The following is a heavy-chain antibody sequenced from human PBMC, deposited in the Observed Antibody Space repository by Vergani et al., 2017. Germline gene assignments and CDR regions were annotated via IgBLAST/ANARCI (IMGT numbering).Heavy chain of an antibody. Sequence: VQLVESGGGLVQPGGSLRLSCAASGFTFSSYGMHWVRQAPGKGLEWVAVIWYDGSNKYYADSVKGRFTISRDNSKNTLYLQMNSLRAEDTAVYYCAKGEGGSAYYQYEDYWGQGTLVTVSS. CDR1: GFTFSSYG. J-gene: IGHJ4*02. D-gene: IGHD3-22*01. V-gene: IGHV3-33*06. CDR2: IWYDGSNK. CDR3: AKGEGGSAYYQYEDY.